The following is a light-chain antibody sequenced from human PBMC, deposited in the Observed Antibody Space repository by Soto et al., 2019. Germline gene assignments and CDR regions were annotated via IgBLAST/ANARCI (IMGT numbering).Light chain of an antibody. J-gene: IGLJ1*01. CDR3: ATWDDSLNGYV. Sequence: QSVLTQPPSASGTPGQSVTISCSGNYSNIGSNTVNWYQQFPGTAPKRLMYSNSRRPSGVPDRFSGSKSGTSASLAISGLRSEDEDDYYCATWDDSLNGYVFGNGAKVTV. CDR2: SNS. CDR1: YSNIGSNT. V-gene: IGLV1-44*01.